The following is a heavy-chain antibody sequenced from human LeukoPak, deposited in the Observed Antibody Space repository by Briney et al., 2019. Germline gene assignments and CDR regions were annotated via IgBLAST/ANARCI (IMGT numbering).Heavy chain of an antibody. CDR1: GGTFSSYA. Sequence: ASVKVSCKASGGTFSSYAISWVRQAPGQGLEWMGGIIPIFGTANYALKFQGRVTITADESTSTAYMELSSLRSEDTAVYYCARGDSYVNWFDPWGQGTLVTVSS. J-gene: IGHJ5*02. D-gene: IGHD5-18*01. V-gene: IGHV1-69*13. CDR3: ARGDSYVNWFDP. CDR2: IIPIFGTA.